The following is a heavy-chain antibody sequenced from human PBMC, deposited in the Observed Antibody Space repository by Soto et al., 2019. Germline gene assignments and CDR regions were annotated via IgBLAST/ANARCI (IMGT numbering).Heavy chain of an antibody. V-gene: IGHV3-48*02. CDR1: GFTFSSYS. CDR2: ISSSSSTI. CDR3: ARDSGGTYYYYGMDV. J-gene: IGHJ6*02. Sequence: GGSLRLSCAASGFTFSSYSMNWVRQAPGKGLEWVSYISSSSSTIYYADSVKGRFTISRDNAKNSLYLQMNSLRDEDTAVYYCARDSGGTYYYYGMDVWGQGTTVTVSS.